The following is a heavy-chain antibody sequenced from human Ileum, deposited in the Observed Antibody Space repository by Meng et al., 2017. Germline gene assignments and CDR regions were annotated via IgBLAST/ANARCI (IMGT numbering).Heavy chain of an antibody. V-gene: IGHV4-4*02. J-gene: IGHJ4*02. D-gene: IGHD2-21*01. CDR1: VGSISSGNW. CDR2: FHPGSGA. CDR3: AKNGAYCLES. Sequence: QVLLEGAGPGLVKPSGTLSLTCAVSVGSISSGNWWRWVRQPPGKGLQWIGEFHPGSGATYNPSLKARVTISVDTSMQQFSLQLTSVTAADTAVYYCAKNGAYCLESWGQGTLVTVSS.